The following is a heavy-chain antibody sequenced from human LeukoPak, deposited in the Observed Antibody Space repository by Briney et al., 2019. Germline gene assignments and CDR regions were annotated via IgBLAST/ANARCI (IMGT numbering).Heavy chain of an antibody. CDR2: IPSSGSTI. D-gene: IGHD1-7*01. CDR1: GFTLNTYE. CDR3: ASGGWNYVFNY. Sequence: GGSLRLSCAASGFTLNTYEMNWVRQAPGKGLEWLAYIPSSGSTIYYADYVKGRFTISRDNAKNSLYLQMNSLRAEDTAVYYCASGGWNYVFNYWGQGTLVTVSS. J-gene: IGHJ4*02. V-gene: IGHV3-48*03.